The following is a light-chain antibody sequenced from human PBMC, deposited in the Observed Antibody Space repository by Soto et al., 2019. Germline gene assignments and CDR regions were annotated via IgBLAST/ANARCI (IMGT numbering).Light chain of an antibody. Sequence: VMTQSPLSLPVTLGQPASISCISNQILVHSDGIAYFSWFQQRPGRSPRRLIYKVSNRDSGVPARFSGSGSGTDFALKISRVEAEDVGVYFCVQVTHFPWTFGQGTKVDIK. V-gene: IGKV2-30*02. CDR3: VQVTHFPWT. J-gene: IGKJ1*01. CDR2: KVS. CDR1: QILVHSDGIAY.